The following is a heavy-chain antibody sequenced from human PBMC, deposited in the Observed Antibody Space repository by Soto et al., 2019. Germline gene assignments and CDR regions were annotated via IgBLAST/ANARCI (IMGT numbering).Heavy chain of an antibody. CDR3: ARSRVHQLAGDY. CDR2: INHSGST. J-gene: IGHJ4*02. Sequence: QVQLQQWGAGLLKPSETLSLTCAVYGGSFSGYYWSWIRQPPGKGLEWIGEINHSGSTNYNPSLKSRVTISVDTYKNQFSLKLSSVTAADTAVYYCARSRVHQLAGDYWGQGTLVTVSS. D-gene: IGHD6-6*01. V-gene: IGHV4-34*01. CDR1: GGSFSGYY.